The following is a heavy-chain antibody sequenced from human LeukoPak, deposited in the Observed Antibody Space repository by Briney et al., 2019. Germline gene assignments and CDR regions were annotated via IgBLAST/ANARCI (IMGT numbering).Heavy chain of an antibody. CDR3: AKDGAREPFDY. J-gene: IGHJ4*02. CDR2: ISGSGGST. CDR1: GFTVSSNY. Sequence: GGSLRLSCAASGFTVSSNYMSWVRQAPGKGLEWVSAISGSGGSTYYADSVKGRFTISRDNSKNTLYLQMNSLRAEDTAVYNCAKDGAREPFDYWGQGTLVTVSS. V-gene: IGHV3-23*01. D-gene: IGHD1-26*01.